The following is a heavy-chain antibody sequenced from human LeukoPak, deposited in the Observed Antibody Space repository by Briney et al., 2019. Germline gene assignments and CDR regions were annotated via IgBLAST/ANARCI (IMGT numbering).Heavy chain of an antibody. CDR3: AKDVRIVVVSAAGGFDS. Sequence: GGSLRLSCAASGFTFDSYAMSWVRQAPGKGLEWVSAISGSGINTYYADSVKGRFTISRDNSKNTLHLQMNSLRAEDTAVYYCAKDVRIVVVSAAGGFDSWGQGTLVTVSS. J-gene: IGHJ4*02. D-gene: IGHD2-2*01. CDR2: ISGSGINT. CDR1: GFTFDSYA. V-gene: IGHV3-23*01.